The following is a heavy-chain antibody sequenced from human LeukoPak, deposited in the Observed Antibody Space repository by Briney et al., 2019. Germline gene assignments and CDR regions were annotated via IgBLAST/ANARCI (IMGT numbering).Heavy chain of an antibody. J-gene: IGHJ2*01. Sequence: SETLSLTCTVSDDSMSSFYWSWIRQPPGKGAEWIAYIYSTGATSYNPSLRSRVSISLDTSKSHFSLKLRSVTVADTAVYFCARIKMGAYFDLWGRGTLVTVSS. CDR3: ARIKMGAYFDL. CDR2: IYSTGAT. V-gene: IGHV4-59*08. CDR1: DDSMSSFY. D-gene: IGHD3-16*01.